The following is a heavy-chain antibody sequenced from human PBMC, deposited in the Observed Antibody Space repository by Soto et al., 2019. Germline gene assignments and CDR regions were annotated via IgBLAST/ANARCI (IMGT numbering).Heavy chain of an antibody. CDR3: ARGDYSRGWYPEGGAFDY. J-gene: IGHJ4*02. V-gene: IGHV3-74*01. Sequence: EVQLVESGGGLVQPGGSLRLSCAASGFTFSSYWMHWVRQAPGKGLVWVSRINSDGSSTSYADSVKGRFTISRDNAKNTLYLQMNSLRAEDTAVYYCARGDYSRGWYPEGGAFDYWGQGTLVTVSS. CDR1: GFTFSSYW. D-gene: IGHD6-19*01. CDR2: INSDGSST.